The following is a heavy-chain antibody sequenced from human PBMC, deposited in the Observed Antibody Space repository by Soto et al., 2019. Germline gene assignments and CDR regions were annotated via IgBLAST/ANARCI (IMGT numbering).Heavy chain of an antibody. CDR3: ARKEMSSGMDV. CDR2: IYAGDSET. J-gene: IGHJ6*02. CDR1: GYSFTSYW. V-gene: IGHV5-51*01. D-gene: IGHD1-26*01. Sequence: GESLKISCKGSGYSFTSYWIVWVRQMPGKGLEWMGNIYAGDSETRYSPSFRRHVTFSVDKSLSTAYLQWSSLKASDTAMYYCARKEMSSGMDVWGQGTTVTVSS.